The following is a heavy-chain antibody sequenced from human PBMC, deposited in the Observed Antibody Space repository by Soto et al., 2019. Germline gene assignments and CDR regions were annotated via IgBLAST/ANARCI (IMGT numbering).Heavy chain of an antibody. V-gene: IGHV1-8*01. CDR3: ASVGTVTLAFGMDV. CDR1: GYTFTSYD. J-gene: IGHJ6*02. D-gene: IGHD4-4*01. CDR2: MNPNSGNT. Sequence: ASVKVSCKASGYTFTSYDINWVRQATGQGLEWMGWMNPNSGNTGYAQKFQGRVTMTRNTSISTAYMELSSLRSEDTAVYYCASVGTVTLAFGMDVWGQGTTVTVSS.